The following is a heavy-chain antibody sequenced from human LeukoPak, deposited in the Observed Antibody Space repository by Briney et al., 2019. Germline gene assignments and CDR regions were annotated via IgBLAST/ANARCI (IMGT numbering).Heavy chain of an antibody. D-gene: IGHD3-9*01. CDR2: ISFDGSTT. CDR1: GFTFSSYA. J-gene: IGHJ3*02. CDR3: AKGRSGIFDAFDI. V-gene: IGHV3-30*09. Sequence: GGSLRLSCAASGFTFSSYAMHWVRQAPGKGLEWVADISFDGSTTYYADSVKGRFAISRDSSKNTVDLQMNSLRTEDTAVYYCAKGRSGIFDAFDICGRGTMVTVSS.